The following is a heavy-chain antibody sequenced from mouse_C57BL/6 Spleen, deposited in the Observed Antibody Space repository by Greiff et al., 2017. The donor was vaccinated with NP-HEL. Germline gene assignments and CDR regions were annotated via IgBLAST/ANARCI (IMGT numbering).Heavy chain of an antibody. J-gene: IGHJ4*01. D-gene: IGHD2-3*01. V-gene: IGHV1-69*01. CDR1: GYTFTSYW. CDR3: ARSPHDYAMDY. CDR2: IDPSDSYT. Sequence: VQLQQSGAELVMPGASVKLSCKASGYTFTSYWMHWVKQRPGQGLEWIGEIDPSDSYTNYNQKFKGKSTLTVDKSSSTAYMQLSSLTSEDSAVYYCARSPHDYAMDYWGQGTSVTVSS.